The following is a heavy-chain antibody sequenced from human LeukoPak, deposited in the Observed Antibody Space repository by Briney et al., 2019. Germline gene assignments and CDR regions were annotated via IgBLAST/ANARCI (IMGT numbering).Heavy chain of an antibody. J-gene: IGHJ1*01. V-gene: IGHV1-69*05. CDR1: GGTFSSYA. CDR2: IIPIFGTA. CDR3: ATDLGGRYGIAAAGTQH. Sequence: ASVKVSCKASGGTFSSYAISWVRQAPGQGLEWMGGIIPIFGTANYAQKFQGRVTITTDKSTSTAYMELSSLRSEDTAVYYCATDLGGRYGIAAAGTQHWGQGTLVTVSS. D-gene: IGHD6-13*01.